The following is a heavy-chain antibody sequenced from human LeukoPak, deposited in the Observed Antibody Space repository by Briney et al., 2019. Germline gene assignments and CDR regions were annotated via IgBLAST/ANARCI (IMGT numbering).Heavy chain of an antibody. CDR3: ATAFRYYYGSGTSKFDP. J-gene: IGHJ5*02. Sequence: GASVKVSCKVSGYTLTELSMHWVRQAPGKGLEWMGGFDPEDGETIYAQKFQGRVTMTEDTSTDTAYMELSSLRSEDTAVYYCATAFRYYYGSGTSKFDPRGQGTLVTVSS. CDR1: GYTLTELS. V-gene: IGHV1-24*01. D-gene: IGHD3-10*01. CDR2: FDPEDGET.